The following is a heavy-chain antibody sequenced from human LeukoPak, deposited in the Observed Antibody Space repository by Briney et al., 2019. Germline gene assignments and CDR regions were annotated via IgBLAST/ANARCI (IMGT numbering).Heavy chain of an antibody. CDR2: INPNSGGT. CDR3: ARTGIMITFGGVIVIGGFDY. J-gene: IGHJ4*02. CDR1: GYTFTGYY. D-gene: IGHD3-16*02. Sequence: ASVKVSCKASGYTFTGYYMHWVRQAPGQGLESMGWINPNSGGTNYAQKFQGRVTMTRDTSISTAYMELSRLRSDDTAVYYCARTGIMITFGGVIVIGGFDYWGQGTLVTVSS. V-gene: IGHV1-2*02.